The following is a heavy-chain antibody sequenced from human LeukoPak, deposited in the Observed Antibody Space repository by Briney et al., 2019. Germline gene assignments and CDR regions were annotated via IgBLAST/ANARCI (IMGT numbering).Heavy chain of an antibody. CDR2: IKSKTDGGTT. CDR3: ARSGALVRGHAFDM. CDR1: GFTFSNAW. J-gene: IGHJ3*02. Sequence: GGSLRLSCAASGFTFSNAWMSWVRQAPGKGLEWVGRIKSKTDGGTTDYAAPVKGRFTISRDNSKHTLDLQMNSLRAEDTAVYYCARSGALVRGHAFDMWGQGTMVTVSS. V-gene: IGHV3-15*01. D-gene: IGHD3-10*01.